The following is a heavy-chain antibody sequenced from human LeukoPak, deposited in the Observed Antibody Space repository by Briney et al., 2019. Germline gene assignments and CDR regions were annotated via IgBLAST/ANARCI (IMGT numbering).Heavy chain of an antibody. D-gene: IGHD5-12*01. CDR3: ARGPSGYHNT. J-gene: IGHJ4*02. CDR2: IYYSGST. Sequence: PSETLSLTCTVSGGSISSGSYYWSWIRQPPGKGLEWIGYIYYSGSTNYNPSLKSRVTISVDTSKNQFSLKLSSVTAADTAVYYCARGPSGYHNTGGQGTLVTVSS. CDR1: GGSISSGSYY. V-gene: IGHV4-61*01.